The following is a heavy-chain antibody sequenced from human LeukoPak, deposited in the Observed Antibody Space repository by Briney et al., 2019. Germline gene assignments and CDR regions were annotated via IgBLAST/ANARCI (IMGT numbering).Heavy chain of an antibody. CDR2: INHSGST. CDR3: ARDQRFLEWLPFYYYYGMDV. D-gene: IGHD3-3*01. J-gene: IGHJ6*02. Sequence: PSETLSLTCAVYGGSFSGYYWSWIRQPPGKGLEWIGEINHSGSTNYNPSLKSRVTISVDTSKNQFSLKLSSVTAADTAVYYCARDQRFLEWLPFYYYYGMDVWGQGTTVTVSS. CDR1: GGSFSGYY. V-gene: IGHV4-34*01.